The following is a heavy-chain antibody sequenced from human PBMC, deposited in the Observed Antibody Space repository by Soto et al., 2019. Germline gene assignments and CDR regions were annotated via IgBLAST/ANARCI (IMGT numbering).Heavy chain of an antibody. J-gene: IGHJ6*02. D-gene: IGHD2-8*01. CDR1: GYSFTDYH. V-gene: IGHV1-2*04. CDR3: ARGDSTDCSNGACSFFYNHAMDV. CDR2: INPKSGGT. Sequence: QVQLVQSGAEVKKPGASVKVSCKASGYSFTDYHIHWVRQAPGQGLEWLGRINPKSGGTSTAQKFQGWVTMTTDTSISTASMELTRLTSDDTAIYSCARGDSTDCSNGACSFFYNHAMDVWGQGTTVTVSS.